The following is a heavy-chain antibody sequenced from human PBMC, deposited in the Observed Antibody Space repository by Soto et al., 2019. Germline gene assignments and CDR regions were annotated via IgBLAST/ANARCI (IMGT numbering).Heavy chain of an antibody. D-gene: IGHD3-22*01. CDR3: AREEGEVDSSGTFDAFDI. CDR2: IYYSGST. CDR1: GGSISSYY. J-gene: IGHJ3*02. V-gene: IGHV4-59*01. Sequence: QVQLQESGPGLVKPSETLSLTCTVSGGSISSYYWSWIRQPPGKGLEWIGYIYYSGSTNYTPSLKSRVTISLDTSKNQFSLKLSSVTAADTAVYYCAREEGEVDSSGTFDAFDIWGQGTMVTVSS.